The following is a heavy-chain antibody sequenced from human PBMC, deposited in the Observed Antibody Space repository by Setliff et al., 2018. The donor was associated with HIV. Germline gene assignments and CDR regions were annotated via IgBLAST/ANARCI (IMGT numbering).Heavy chain of an antibody. CDR2: VFHSGST. Sequence: PSETLSLTCAVSGYSVTYGYHWGWIRQPPGKGLEWIGSVFHSGSTYYNPSLKSRVTISVDTSKNQFSLNLSSVTAADTAIYYCARGSSTIAARPEFDPWGQETLVTVSS. D-gene: IGHD6-6*01. V-gene: IGHV4-38-2*01. CDR3: ARGSSTIAARPEFDP. CDR1: GYSVTYGYH. J-gene: IGHJ5*02.